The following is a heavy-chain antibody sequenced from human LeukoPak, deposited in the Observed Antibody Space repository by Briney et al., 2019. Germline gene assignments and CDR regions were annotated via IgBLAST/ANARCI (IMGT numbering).Heavy chain of an antibody. D-gene: IGHD3-22*01. CDR3: ARGNKRSSYDSSGYYLGPQPNYFDY. J-gene: IGHJ4*02. CDR2: MIPNSGNT. Sequence: ASVKVSCKASGYTFTSYDINWVRQATGQGLEWMGWMIPNSGNTGYAQKFQGRVTMTRNTSISTAYMELSSLRSEDTAVYYCARGNKRSSYDSSGYYLGPQPNYFDYWGQGTLVTVSS. V-gene: IGHV1-8*01. CDR1: GYTFTSYD.